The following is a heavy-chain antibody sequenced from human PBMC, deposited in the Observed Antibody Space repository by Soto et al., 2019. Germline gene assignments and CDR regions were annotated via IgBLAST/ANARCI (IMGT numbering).Heavy chain of an antibody. D-gene: IGHD2-2*01. CDR1: GFTFSSYA. CDR2: ISGSGGST. V-gene: IGHV3-23*01. Sequence: GGSLRLSCAASGFTFSSYAMSWVRQAPGKGLEWVSAISGSGGSTYYADSVKGRVTISRDNSKNTLYLQMNSLRAEDTAVYYCAKDMGYCSSTSCYYGGGHYYYYYMDVWGKGTTVTVSS. CDR3: AKDMGYCSSTSCYYGGGHYYYYYMDV. J-gene: IGHJ6*03.